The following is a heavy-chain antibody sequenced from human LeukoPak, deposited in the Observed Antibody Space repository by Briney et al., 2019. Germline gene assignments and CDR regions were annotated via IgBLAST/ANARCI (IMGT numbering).Heavy chain of an antibody. CDR3: TCPSTAGPN. Sequence: GGSLRLSCAASGFTFSSYWMSWVRQAPGKGLEWVANIKQDGSQKYYVDSVKGRFTISRDNAKNSLYLQMNSLRAEDTAMYYCTCPSTAGPNWGQGTLVTVSS. J-gene: IGHJ4*02. D-gene: IGHD6-13*01. V-gene: IGHV3-7*03. CDR1: GFTFSSYW. CDR2: IKQDGSQK.